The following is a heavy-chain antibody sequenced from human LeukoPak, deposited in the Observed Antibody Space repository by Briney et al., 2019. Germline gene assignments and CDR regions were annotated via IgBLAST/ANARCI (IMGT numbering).Heavy chain of an antibody. V-gene: IGHV1-69*06. CDR1: GDTFTGYY. J-gene: IGHJ3*02. D-gene: IGHD3-10*01. CDR3: ARSWFGEYGGGAFDI. CDR2: IIPIFGTA. Sequence: SVKVSCKASGDTFTGYYMHWVRQAPGQGLEWMGGIIPIFGTANYAEKFQGRVTITADKSTSTAYMELSSLRSEDTAVFYCARSWFGEYGGGAFDIWGQGTMVTVSS.